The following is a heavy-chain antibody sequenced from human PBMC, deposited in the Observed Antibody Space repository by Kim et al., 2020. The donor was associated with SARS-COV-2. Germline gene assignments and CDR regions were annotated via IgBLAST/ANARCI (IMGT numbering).Heavy chain of an antibody. V-gene: IGHV4-59*01. D-gene: IGHD5-12*01. Sequence: SETLSLTCTVSGGSISSYYWSWIRQPPGKGLEWIGYIYYSGSTNYNPSLKSRVTISVDTSKNQFSLKLSSVTAADTAVYYCARVRGYEPSYFDYWGQGTLVTVSS. J-gene: IGHJ4*02. CDR1: GGSISSYY. CDR2: IYYSGST. CDR3: ARVRGYEPSYFDY.